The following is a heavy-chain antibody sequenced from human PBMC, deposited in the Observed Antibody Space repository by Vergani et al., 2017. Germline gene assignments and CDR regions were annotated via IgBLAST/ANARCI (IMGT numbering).Heavy chain of an antibody. D-gene: IGHD5-12*01. J-gene: IGHJ4*02. CDR2: ISGSGGST. V-gene: IGHV3-23*04. CDR3: ARIAGYQDDY. Sequence: EVQLVESGGGLVQPGRSLRLSCAASGFTFDDYAMHWVRQAPGKGLEWVSAISGSGGSTYYADSVKGRFTISRDNSKNTLYLQMNSLRAEDTAVYYCARIAGYQDDYWGQGTLVTVSS. CDR1: GFTFDDYA.